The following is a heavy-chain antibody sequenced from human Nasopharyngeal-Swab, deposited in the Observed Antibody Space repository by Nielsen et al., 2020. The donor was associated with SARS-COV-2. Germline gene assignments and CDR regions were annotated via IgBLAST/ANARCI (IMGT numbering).Heavy chain of an antibody. CDR1: GGTFSSYA. Sequence: SVKVSCKASGGTFSSYAISWVRQAPGQGLEWMGGIIPILGIANYARKFQGRVTITADKSTSTAYMELSSLRSEDTAVYYCARGDGRYYFDYWGQGTLVTVSS. V-gene: IGHV1-69*10. D-gene: IGHD5-24*01. CDR3: ARGDGRYYFDY. CDR2: IIPILGIA. J-gene: IGHJ4*02.